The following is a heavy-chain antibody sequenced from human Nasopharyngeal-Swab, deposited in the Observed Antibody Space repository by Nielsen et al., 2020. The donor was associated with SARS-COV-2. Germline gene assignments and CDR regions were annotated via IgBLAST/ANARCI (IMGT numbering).Heavy chain of an antibody. Sequence: SETLSLTCAVYGGSFSGYYWSWIRQPPGKGLEWIGEINHSGSATYNASLKSRVTISVDTSKNQFSLKLTSVTAADTAVYYCALRGRAVANRYWGQGTLVSVSS. CDR2: INHSGSA. V-gene: IGHV4-34*01. CDR1: GGSFSGYY. D-gene: IGHD3-10*01. CDR3: ALRGRAVANRY. J-gene: IGHJ4*02.